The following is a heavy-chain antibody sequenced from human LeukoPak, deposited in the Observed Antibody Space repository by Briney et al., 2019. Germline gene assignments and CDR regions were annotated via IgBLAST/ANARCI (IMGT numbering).Heavy chain of an antibody. V-gene: IGHV4-31*03. CDR2: IYYSGNT. Sequence: SQTLSLTCSVSGGSITNDNYFWRWIRQYPGKGLEWIGYIYYSGNTYYNPSLKSRVTMSVDTSKNQFSLKLSSVTAADTAVYYCARTLYSVDYWGQGTLVTVSA. CDR1: GGSITNDNYF. CDR3: ARTLYSVDY. D-gene: IGHD3-16*01. J-gene: IGHJ4*02.